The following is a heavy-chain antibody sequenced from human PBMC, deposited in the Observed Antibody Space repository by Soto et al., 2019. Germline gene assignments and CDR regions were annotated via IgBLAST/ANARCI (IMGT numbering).Heavy chain of an antibody. J-gene: IGHJ5*02. V-gene: IGHV1-69*13. Sequence: SVKVSCKASGGTFSSYAISWVRQAPVQGLEWMGGIIPIFGTANYAQKFQGRVTITADESTSTAYMELSSLRSEDTAVYYCARERWGYCSSTSCPNWFDPWGQGTLVTVSS. CDR3: ARERWGYCSSTSCPNWFDP. CDR2: IIPIFGTA. CDR1: GGTFSSYA. D-gene: IGHD2-2*01.